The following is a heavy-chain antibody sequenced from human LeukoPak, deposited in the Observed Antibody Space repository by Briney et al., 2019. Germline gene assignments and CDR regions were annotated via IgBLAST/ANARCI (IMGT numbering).Heavy chain of an antibody. CDR1: GYTFTSYD. J-gene: IGHJ4*02. D-gene: IGHD4-23*01. Sequence: ASVKVSCKASGYTFTSYDINWVRQATGQGLEWMGWMNPNSGNTGYAQKFQGRVTMTRNTSISTAYMELSSLRSEDTAVYYCARGYSLRWQTPGKDWGQGTLVTVSS. CDR2: MNPNSGNT. CDR3: ARGYSLRWQTPGKD. V-gene: IGHV1-8*01.